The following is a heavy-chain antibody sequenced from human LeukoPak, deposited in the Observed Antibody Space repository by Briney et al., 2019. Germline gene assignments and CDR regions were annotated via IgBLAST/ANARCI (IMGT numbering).Heavy chain of an antibody. J-gene: IGHJ5*02. CDR2: IKQDGSEQ. CDR1: GFTFSDYW. Sequence: GGSLRLSCTASGFTFSDYWMSWVRQAPGRRLEWVANIKQDGSEQYYADSVKGRFTVSRDNAKSSLSLQMNSLRPEDTAVYHCVTNRRGFCSGGGCYSEKYTWFDPWGQGTLVTVSS. V-gene: IGHV3-7*01. CDR3: VTNRRGFCSGGGCYSEKYTWFDP. D-gene: IGHD2-15*01.